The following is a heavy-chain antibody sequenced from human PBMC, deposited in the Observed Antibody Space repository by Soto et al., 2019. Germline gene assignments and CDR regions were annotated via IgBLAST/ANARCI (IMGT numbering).Heavy chain of an antibody. V-gene: IGHV3-33*01. CDR1: GFTFNTFG. CDR2: IWYDGGEK. Sequence: QVQLVEYGGGVVQPGRSLRLSCAASGFTFNTFGMHWVRQAPGKGLEWVAVIWYDGGEKHYAASVKGRFTISRDNSKNTLFLQMNSLRAEDTAVYCCARDARIAVAYGMDVWGPCTTVTVSS. J-gene: IGHJ6*02. D-gene: IGHD6-19*01. CDR3: ARDARIAVAYGMDV.